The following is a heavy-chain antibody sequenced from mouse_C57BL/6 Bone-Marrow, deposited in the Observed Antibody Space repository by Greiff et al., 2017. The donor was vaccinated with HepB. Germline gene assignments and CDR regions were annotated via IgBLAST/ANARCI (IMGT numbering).Heavy chain of an antibody. J-gene: IGHJ3*01. D-gene: IGHD2-2*01. CDR2: IYPGSGST. CDR3: ARRLWLRRSWFAY. V-gene: IGHV1-55*01. Sequence: VQLQQPGAELVKPGASVKMSCKASGYTFTSYWITWVKQRPGQGLEWIGDIYPGSGSTNYNEKFKSKATLTVDTSSSTAYMQLSSLTSEDSAVYYCARRLWLRRSWFAYWGQGTLVTVSA. CDR1: GYTFTSYW.